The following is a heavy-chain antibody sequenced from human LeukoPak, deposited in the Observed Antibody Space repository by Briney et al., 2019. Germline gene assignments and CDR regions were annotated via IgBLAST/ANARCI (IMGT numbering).Heavy chain of an antibody. CDR3: ARGYYGSGSYFDY. V-gene: IGHV1-69*13. Sequence: SVKVSCKASGGTFSSYAISWVRQAPGQGLEWMGGIIPIFGTANYAQKFQGGVTITADESTSTAYMELSSLRSEDTAVYYCARGYYGSGSYFDYWGQGTLVTVSS. CDR2: IIPIFGTA. D-gene: IGHD3-10*01. CDR1: GGTFSSYA. J-gene: IGHJ4*02.